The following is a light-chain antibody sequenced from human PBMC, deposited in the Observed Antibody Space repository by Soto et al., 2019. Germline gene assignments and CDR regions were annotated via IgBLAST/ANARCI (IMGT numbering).Light chain of an antibody. CDR3: QQYNTYST. CDR1: QGISSY. J-gene: IGKJ1*01. CDR2: AAS. Sequence: DIQLTQSPSFLSASVGDRVTITCRASQGISSYLSWYQQKPGKAPKILIYAASTLQTGVPSRFGGGGSGTEFTLTISSLQPDDFATYYCQQYNTYSTFGQGTKVDI. V-gene: IGKV1-9*01.